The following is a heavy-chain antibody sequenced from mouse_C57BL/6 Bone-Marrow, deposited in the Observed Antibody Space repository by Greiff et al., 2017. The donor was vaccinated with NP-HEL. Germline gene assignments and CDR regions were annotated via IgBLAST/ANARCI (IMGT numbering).Heavy chain of an antibody. Sequence: EVQLVESGGGLVKPGGSLKLSCAASGFTFSSYAMSWVRQTPEKRLEWVATISDGGSYTYYPDNVKGRFTISRDNAKNNLYLQMSHLKSEDTAMYYCARDLSTMVTTPYFDYWGQGTTLTVSS. CDR3: ARDLSTMVTTPYFDY. J-gene: IGHJ2*01. D-gene: IGHD2-2*01. CDR1: GFTFSSYA. V-gene: IGHV5-4*01. CDR2: ISDGGSYT.